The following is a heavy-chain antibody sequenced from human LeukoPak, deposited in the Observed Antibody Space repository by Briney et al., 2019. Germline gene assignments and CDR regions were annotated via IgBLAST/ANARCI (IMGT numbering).Heavy chain of an antibody. CDR3: AKDQSPGAKNRGAFDI. Sequence: GGSLRLSCAASGFTFGDYAMHWVRQAPGKGLEWVSGISWNSGSIGYADSVKGRFTISRDNAKNSLYLQMNSLRAEDTALYYCAKDQSPGAKNRGAFDIWGQGTMVTVSS. CDR2: ISWNSGSI. D-gene: IGHD1-14*01. J-gene: IGHJ3*02. CDR1: GFTFGDYA. V-gene: IGHV3-9*01.